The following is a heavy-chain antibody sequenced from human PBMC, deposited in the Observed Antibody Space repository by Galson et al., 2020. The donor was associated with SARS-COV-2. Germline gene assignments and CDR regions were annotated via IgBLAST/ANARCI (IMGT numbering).Heavy chain of an antibody. CDR2: ISYDGSNK. J-gene: IGHJ4*02. V-gene: IGHV3-30*04. CDR3: ARPYSGSYSRPFGY. D-gene: IGHD1-26*01. CDR1: GFTFSSYA. Sequence: QLGESLKISCAASGFTFSSYAMHWVRQAPGKGLEWVAVISYDGSNKYYADSVKGRFTISRDNSKNTLYLQMNSLRAEDTAVYYCARPYSGSYSRPFGYLGQGTLVTVSS.